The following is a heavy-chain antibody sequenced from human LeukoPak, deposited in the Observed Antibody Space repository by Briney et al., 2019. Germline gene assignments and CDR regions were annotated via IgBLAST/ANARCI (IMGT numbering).Heavy chain of an antibody. CDR3: VREGRVSGYDFDY. D-gene: IGHD5-12*01. Sequence: GGSLRLSCAASGFTFGSYWMHWVRQAPGKGLIWVSRINSDGSSITYADSVKGRFTIYRDNAKNTLYLQMNSLRVEDTAVYYCVREGRVSGYDFDYWGQGDLVTVSS. CDR2: INSDGSSI. V-gene: IGHV3-74*03. J-gene: IGHJ4*02. CDR1: GFTFGSYW.